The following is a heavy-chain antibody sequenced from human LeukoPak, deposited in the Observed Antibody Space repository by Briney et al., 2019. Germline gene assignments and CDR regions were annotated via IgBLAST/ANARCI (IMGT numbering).Heavy chain of an antibody. J-gene: IGHJ6*02. CDR1: GYTFTSYG. V-gene: IGHV1-8*02. CDR3: ARGDSYDYVWGSWGRYYYYYYGMDV. D-gene: IGHD3-16*01. CDR2: MNPNSGNT. Sequence: GASVKVSCKASGYTFTSYGISWVRQATGQGLEWMGWMNPNSGNTGYAQKFQGRVTMTRNTSISTAYMELSSLRSEDTAVYYCARGDSYDYVWGSWGRYYYYYYGMDVWGQGTTVTVSS.